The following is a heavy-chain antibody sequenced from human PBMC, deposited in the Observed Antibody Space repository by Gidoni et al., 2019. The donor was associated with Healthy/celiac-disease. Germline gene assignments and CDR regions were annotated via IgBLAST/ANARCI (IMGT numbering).Heavy chain of an antibody. D-gene: IGHD3-22*01. CDR2: IYHSGST. V-gene: IGHV4-4*02. CDR1: GGSISSSNW. J-gene: IGHJ4*02. CDR3: ARVLIDYYDSSGTYFDY. Sequence: QVQLQESGPGLVKPSGTLSLTCAVSGGSISSSNWWSWVRQPPGKGLEWIGEIYHSGSTNYNPSLKSRVTISVDKSKNQFSLKLSSVTAADTAVYYCARVLIDYYDSSGTYFDYWGQGTLVTVSS.